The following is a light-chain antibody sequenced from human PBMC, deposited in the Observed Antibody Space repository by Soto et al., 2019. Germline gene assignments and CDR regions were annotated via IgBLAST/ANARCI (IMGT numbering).Light chain of an antibody. J-gene: IGKJ1*01. Sequence: EIVMTQSPATLSVSPGERATLSCRASQSVSSNLAWYQQKPGQAPRLLIYGASTRATGIPARISGSGSGTEFTLTISSLQSEDFAVYYCQHYTNWPPWTFGQGTKVEIK. V-gene: IGKV3-15*01. CDR1: QSVSSN. CDR2: GAS. CDR3: QHYTNWPPWT.